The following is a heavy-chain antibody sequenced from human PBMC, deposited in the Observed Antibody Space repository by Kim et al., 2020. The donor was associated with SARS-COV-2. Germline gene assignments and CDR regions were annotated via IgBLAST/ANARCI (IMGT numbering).Heavy chain of an antibody. CDR2: IWYDGSNK. V-gene: IGHV3-33*01. CDR1: GFTFSSYG. Sequence: GGSLRHSCAASGFTFSSYGMHWVRQAPGKGLEWVAVIWYDGSNKYYADSVKGRFTISRDNSKNTLYLQMNSLRAEDTAVYYCARLYYYGSGAGMDVWGQGTTVTVSS. J-gene: IGHJ6*02. D-gene: IGHD3-10*01. CDR3: ARLYYYGSGAGMDV.